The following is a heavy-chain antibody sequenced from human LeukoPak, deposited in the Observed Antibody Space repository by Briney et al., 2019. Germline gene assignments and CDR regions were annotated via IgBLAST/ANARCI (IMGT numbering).Heavy chain of an antibody. V-gene: IGHV1-8*01. D-gene: IGHD3-16*01. CDR2: MNPNSGNT. J-gene: IGHJ5*02. CDR3: AREGQHTFALQT. Sequence: ASVKVSCKASGYTFTSYDINWVRQATGQGLEWMGWMNPNSGNTGYAQKFQGRVTMTRNTSISTAYMELSSLRSEDTAVYYCAREGQHTFALQTWGQGTLVTVSS. CDR1: GYTFTSYD.